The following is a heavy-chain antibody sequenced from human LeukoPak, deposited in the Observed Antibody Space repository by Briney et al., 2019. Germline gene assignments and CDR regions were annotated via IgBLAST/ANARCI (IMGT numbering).Heavy chain of an antibody. J-gene: IGHJ6*02. CDR2: IYYSGST. CDR1: GGSISSYY. D-gene: IGHD3-10*01. CDR3: ARGGPILWFGELPKNGMDV. V-gene: IGHV4-59*01. Sequence: SETLSLTCTVSGGSISSYYWSWIRQPPGKGLEWIGYIYYSGSTNYNPSLKSRVTISVDTSKNQFSLKLSSVTAADTAVYYCARGGPILWFGELPKNGMDVWGQGTTVTVSS.